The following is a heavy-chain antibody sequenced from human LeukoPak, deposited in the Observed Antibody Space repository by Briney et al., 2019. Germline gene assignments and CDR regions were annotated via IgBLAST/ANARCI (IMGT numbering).Heavy chain of an antibody. D-gene: IGHD3-22*01. Sequence: GGSLRLSCAASGFTFSSYSMNWVRQAPGKGLEWVSYISSSSSTIYYADSVKGRFTISRDNAKNSLYLQMNSLRAEDTAVYYCASMGRIVAWGQGTLVTVSS. V-gene: IGHV3-48*04. J-gene: IGHJ5*02. CDR3: ASMGRIVA. CDR2: ISSSSSTI. CDR1: GFTFSSYS.